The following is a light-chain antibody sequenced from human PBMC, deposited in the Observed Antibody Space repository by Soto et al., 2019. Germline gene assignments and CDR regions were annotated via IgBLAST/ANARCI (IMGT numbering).Light chain of an antibody. J-gene: IGKJ5*01. CDR2: GAS. CDR3: QHFGGTTCT. V-gene: IGKV3-20*01. Sequence: EIVLTQSPGTLSLSPGGGATLSCRASQSVSSSYIAWYQQRPGQTPSLLIYGASTRATGIPDRFSGSGSGTHFTLTISRLEPGDFAVYYCQHFGGTTCTFGQGTRLEIK. CDR1: QSVSSSY.